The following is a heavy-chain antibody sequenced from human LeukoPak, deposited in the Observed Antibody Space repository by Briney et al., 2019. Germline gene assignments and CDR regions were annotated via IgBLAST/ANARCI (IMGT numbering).Heavy chain of an antibody. D-gene: IGHD2-15*01. J-gene: IGHJ4*02. Sequence: GGSLRLSCAASGFSFSAYWMTWVRQAPGTGLEWVANINPAGTETYYVDPGKGRFTISRDNAKNLLYLQMNSLRAEDTAVYYCARFGYVAAVDLWGQGTLVTVSS. CDR1: GFSFSAYW. V-gene: IGHV3-7*01. CDR3: ARFGYVAAVDL. CDR2: INPAGTET.